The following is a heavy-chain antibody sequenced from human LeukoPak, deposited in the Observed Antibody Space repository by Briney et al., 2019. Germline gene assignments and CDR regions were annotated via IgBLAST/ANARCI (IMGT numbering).Heavy chain of an antibody. CDR2: ISGSGGSA. V-gene: IGHV3-23*01. Sequence: GGSLRLSCAASGFTFSSYAMSGVRQAPGKGLEWGSAISGSGGSAYYADSVKGRFTISRDNSKNTLYLQMNSLRAEDTAVYYCANQGLLESVDYWGQGTLVTVSS. CDR1: GFTFSSYA. CDR3: ANQGLLESVDY. J-gene: IGHJ4*02. D-gene: IGHD1-1*01.